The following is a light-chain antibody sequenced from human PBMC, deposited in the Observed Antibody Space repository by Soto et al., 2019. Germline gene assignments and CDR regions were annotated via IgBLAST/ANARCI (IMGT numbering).Light chain of an antibody. CDR2: KAS. Sequence: DIQMTQSPSTLSASVGDRVTITCRASQSISSWLAWYQQKPGKAPKLLIYKASSLESGVPSRFSGSESGTEFTLTISSLQPDDFATYYDQQYKSYSPYTFGQGTKLEIK. CDR3: QQYKSYSPYT. CDR1: QSISSW. V-gene: IGKV1-5*03. J-gene: IGKJ2*01.